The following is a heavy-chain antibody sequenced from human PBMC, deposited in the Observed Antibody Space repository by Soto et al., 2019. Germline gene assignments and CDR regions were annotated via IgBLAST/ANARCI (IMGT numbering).Heavy chain of an antibody. V-gene: IGHV3-23*01. CDR3: AKDGVYDSSGYPYYFDY. J-gene: IGHJ4*02. CDR1: GFTFSSYA. Sequence: EVQLLESGGGLVQPGGSLRLSCAASGFTFSSYAMSWVRQAPGKGLEWVSAISGSGGSTYYADSVKGRFTISRDNSKNTLYLQMNSLRAEDTAVYYCAKDGVYDSSGYPYYFDYWGQGTLVTVSS. CDR2: ISGSGGST. D-gene: IGHD3-22*01.